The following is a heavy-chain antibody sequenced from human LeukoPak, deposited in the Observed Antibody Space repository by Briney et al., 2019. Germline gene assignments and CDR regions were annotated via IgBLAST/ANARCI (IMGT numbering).Heavy chain of an antibody. Sequence: GGSLRLSCAASGFTFSSYEMNWVRQAPGKGLEWVSYISSSGSTIYYADSVKGRFTISRDNAKNSLYLQMNSLRAEDTAVYYCARGRGTMRGSYYGQDSTWFDPWGQGTLVTVSS. CDR1: GFTFSSYE. J-gene: IGHJ5*02. CDR3: ARGRGTMRGSYYGQDSTWFDP. D-gene: IGHD1-26*01. V-gene: IGHV3-48*03. CDR2: ISSSGSTI.